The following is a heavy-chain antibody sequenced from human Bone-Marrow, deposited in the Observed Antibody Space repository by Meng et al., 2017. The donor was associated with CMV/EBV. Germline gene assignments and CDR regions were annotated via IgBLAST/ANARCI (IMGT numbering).Heavy chain of an antibody. J-gene: IGHJ4*01. CDR2: INHSGST. V-gene: IGHV4-34*01. D-gene: IGHD2-2*01. Sequence: SETLSLTCAVYGGSFSGYYWSWLRQPPGKGLEWIGEINHSGSTDYNPSLKSRVTISVDTSKNQFSLKLSSVTAADTAVYYWARRRGKLYQLSHCGQGTLVTVSS. CDR1: GGSFSGYY. CDR3: ARRRGKLYQLSH.